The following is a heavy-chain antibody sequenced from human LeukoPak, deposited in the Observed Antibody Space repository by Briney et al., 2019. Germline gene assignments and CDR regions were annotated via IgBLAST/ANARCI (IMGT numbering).Heavy chain of an antibody. CDR1: GGTFSSYA. Sequence: SVKVSCKASGGTFSSYAISWVRQAPGQGLEWMGGIIPIFGTANYAQKFQGRVTITADESTSTAYMELSSLRSEDTAVYYCARDGRLTYYDFWSGYSPSWFDPWGQGTLVTVSS. CDR2: IIPIFGTA. V-gene: IGHV1-69*01. J-gene: IGHJ5*02. CDR3: ARDGRLTYYDFWSGYSPSWFDP. D-gene: IGHD3-3*01.